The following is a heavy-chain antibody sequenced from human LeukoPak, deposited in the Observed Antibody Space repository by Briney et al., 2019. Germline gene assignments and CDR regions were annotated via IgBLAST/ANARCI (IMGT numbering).Heavy chain of an antibody. Sequence: GASVKVSCKXSGGTFSSYAISWVRQAPGQGLEWMGRIIPIFGTANYAQKFQGRVTITTDESTSTAYLELSSLRSEDTAVYYCARDKEEEWFRYWGQGTLVTVSS. V-gene: IGHV1-69*05. J-gene: IGHJ4*02. CDR2: IIPIFGTA. CDR1: GGTFSSYA. D-gene: IGHD3-10*01. CDR3: ARDKEEEWFRY.